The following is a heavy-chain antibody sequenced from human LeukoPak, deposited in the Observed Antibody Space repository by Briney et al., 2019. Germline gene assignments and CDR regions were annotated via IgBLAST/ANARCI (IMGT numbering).Heavy chain of an antibody. CDR3: ARDRGYNWNDGLDY. V-gene: IGHV1-2*02. J-gene: IGHJ4*02. CDR1: GYTFTRYY. Sequence: ASVKVSCKASGYTFTRYYMHWVRQAPGQGLEWMGWINPNSGGTNYAQKFQGRVTMTRDTSISTAYMELSRLRSDDTAVYYCARDRGYNWNDGLDYWGQGTLVTVSS. D-gene: IGHD1-1*01. CDR2: INPNSGGT.